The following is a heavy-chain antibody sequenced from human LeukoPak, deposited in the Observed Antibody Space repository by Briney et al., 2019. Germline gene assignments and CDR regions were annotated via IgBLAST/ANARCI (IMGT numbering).Heavy chain of an antibody. J-gene: IGHJ6*03. CDR2: IYTSGST. CDR3: ARDTLRYFDWLSTPYYYYYMDV. Sequence: SETLSLTCTVSGGSISSCYWSWIRQPAGKGLEWIGRIYTSGSTTYNTSLKSRVTMSVDTSKNQFSLKLSSVTAADTAVYYCARDTLRYFDWLSTPYYYYYMDVWGKGTTVTVSS. CDR1: GGSISSCY. V-gene: IGHV4-4*07. D-gene: IGHD3-9*01.